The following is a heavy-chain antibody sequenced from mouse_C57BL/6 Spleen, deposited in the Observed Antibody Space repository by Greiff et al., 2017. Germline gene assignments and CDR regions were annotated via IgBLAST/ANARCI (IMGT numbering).Heavy chain of an antibody. J-gene: IGHJ4*01. CDR3: ARTPPTADAMDY. CDR2: IDPSDSYT. D-gene: IGHD1-2*01. V-gene: IGHV1-69*01. Sequence: QVQLKQPGAELVMPGASVKLSCKASGYTFTSYWMHWVKQRPGQGLEWIGEIDPSDSYTNYNQKFKGKSTLTVDKSSSTAYMQLSSLTSEDSAVYYCARTPPTADAMDYWGQGTSVTVSS. CDR1: GYTFTSYW.